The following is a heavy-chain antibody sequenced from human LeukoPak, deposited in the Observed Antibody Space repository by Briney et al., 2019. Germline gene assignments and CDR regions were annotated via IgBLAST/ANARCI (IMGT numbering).Heavy chain of an antibody. J-gene: IGHJ5*02. V-gene: IGHV1-69*06. CDR2: IIPMFGTT. Sequence: SVKVPCKASGGTFSSYSISWVRQAPGQGLEWMGVIIPMFGTTTYAQRFQGRVTITADKSTSTAYMELSSLRSEDTAVYYCARDSYRTRNYNWFDPWGQGTLVTVSS. D-gene: IGHD1-7*01. CDR3: ARDSYRTRNYNWFDP. CDR1: GGTFSSYS.